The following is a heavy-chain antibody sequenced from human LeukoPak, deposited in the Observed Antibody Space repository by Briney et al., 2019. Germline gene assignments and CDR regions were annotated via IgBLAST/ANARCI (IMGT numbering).Heavy chain of an antibody. CDR2: ISSSSSYI. Sequence: GGSLRLSCAASGFTFSSYSMNWVRQAPGKGLEWVSSISSSSSYIYYADSVKGRFTISRDNAKNSPYLQMNSLRAEDTAVYYCAKALPAAAGAGYFDYWGQGTLVTVSS. V-gene: IGHV3-21*04. J-gene: IGHJ4*02. D-gene: IGHD6-13*01. CDR3: AKALPAAAGAGYFDY. CDR1: GFTFSSYS.